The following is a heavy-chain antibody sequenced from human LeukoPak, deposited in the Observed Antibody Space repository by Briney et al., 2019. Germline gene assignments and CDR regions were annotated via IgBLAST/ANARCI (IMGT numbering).Heavy chain of an antibody. J-gene: IGHJ5*02. D-gene: IGHD3-22*01. V-gene: IGHV4-59*01. CDR2: IYYSGST. CDR1: GGSISSYY. Sequence: SETLSLTCTVSGGSISSYYWSWIRQPPGEGLEWIGYIYYSGSTNYNPSLKSRVTISVDTSKNQFSLKLSSVAAADTAVYYCASYPSGYNWFDPWGQGTLVTVSS. CDR3: ASYPSGYNWFDP.